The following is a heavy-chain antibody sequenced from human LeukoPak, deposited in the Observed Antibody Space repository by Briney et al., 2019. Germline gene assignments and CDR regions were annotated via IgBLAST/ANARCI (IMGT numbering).Heavy chain of an antibody. CDR3: ARDRAHYYDSSNFDY. CDR1: GFTVSSNY. J-gene: IGHJ4*02. D-gene: IGHD3-22*01. V-gene: IGHV3-53*01. CDR2: IYSGGST. Sequence: GGSLRLSCAASGFTVSSNYMSWVRQAPGKGLEWVSVIYSGGSTYYADSVKGRFTISRDNAKNSVYLQMNSLRAEDTAVYYCARDRAHYYDSSNFDYWGQGTLVTVSS.